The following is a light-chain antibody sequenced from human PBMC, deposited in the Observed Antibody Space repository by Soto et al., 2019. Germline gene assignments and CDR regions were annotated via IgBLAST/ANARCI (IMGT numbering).Light chain of an antibody. CDR2: EVS. V-gene: IGLV2-14*01. J-gene: IGLJ1*01. Sequence: QSAPTQPASVSGSPGQSITISCTGTSSDVGGYNYVSWYQQHPGKAPKLMIYEVSNRPSGVSNRFSGSKSGNTASLTISGLQAEDEADYYCSSYTSSSTGVFGTGTKVTV. CDR1: SSDVGGYNY. CDR3: SSYTSSSTGV.